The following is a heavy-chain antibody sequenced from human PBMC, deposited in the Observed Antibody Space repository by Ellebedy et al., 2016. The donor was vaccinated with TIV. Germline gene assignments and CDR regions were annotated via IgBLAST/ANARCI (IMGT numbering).Heavy chain of an antibody. D-gene: IGHD6-13*01. CDR2: IIPIFGTA. CDR1: GGIFSSHG. Sequence: SVKVSCKASGGIFSSHGIRWVRQAPGQGLEWMGGIIPIFGTANYAQRFQGRVTITADESTSTAYMELSSLISEDTAVYYCTRVGFYSNSWQFYFDSWGQGTLVTVSS. CDR3: TRVGFYSNSWQFYFDS. J-gene: IGHJ4*02. V-gene: IGHV1-69*13.